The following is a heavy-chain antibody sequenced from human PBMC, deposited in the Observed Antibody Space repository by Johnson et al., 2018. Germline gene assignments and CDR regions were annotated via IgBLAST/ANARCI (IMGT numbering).Heavy chain of an antibody. CDR2: MKEDGSDT. V-gene: IGHV3-7*01. CDR3: AKGGRSHFDA. CDR1: GFNFGGNT. Sequence: EVQLVESGGGLVQPGGSLRLSCVASGFNFGGNTMSWRRQAPGKGLEWVAKMKEDGSDTNQVGSVKGRFNIFRDNDKNDVYLQMNSLGVEDTGIYYCAKGGRSHFDAWGQGLLVTVSS. J-gene: IGHJ5*02.